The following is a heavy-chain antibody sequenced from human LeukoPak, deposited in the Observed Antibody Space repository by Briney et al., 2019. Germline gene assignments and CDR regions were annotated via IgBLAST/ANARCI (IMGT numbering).Heavy chain of an antibody. CDR3: ARGRGVKYNSDRIYSFDY. V-gene: IGHV4-34*01. CDR2: INHSGST. Sequence: PSETLSLTCAVYAESFSDYYWNWIRQPPGKGLEWIGEINHSGSTNYNPSLKTRVTISIDTSNNQFSLKLSSVTAADTAVYYCARGRGVKYNSDRIYSFDYWGQGTLVTVSS. J-gene: IGHJ4*02. CDR1: AESFSDYY. D-gene: IGHD1-1*01.